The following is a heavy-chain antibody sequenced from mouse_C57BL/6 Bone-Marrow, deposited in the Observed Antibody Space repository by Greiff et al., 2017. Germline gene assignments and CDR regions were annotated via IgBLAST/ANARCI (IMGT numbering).Heavy chain of an antibody. CDR3: ARDYGSSYWYFDV. J-gene: IGHJ1*03. CDR1: GFNIKDDY. V-gene: IGHV1-85*01. D-gene: IGHD1-1*01. CDR2: IYPRDGST. Sequence: QVQLQQSGAELVRPGASVKLSCTASGFNIKDDYMHWVKQRPGQGLEWIGWIYPRDGSTKYNEKFKGKATLTVDTSSSTAYMELHSLTSEDSAVYFCARDYGSSYWYFDVWGTGTTVTVSS.